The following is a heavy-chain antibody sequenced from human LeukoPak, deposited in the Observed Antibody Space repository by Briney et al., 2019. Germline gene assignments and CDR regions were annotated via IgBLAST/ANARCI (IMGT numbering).Heavy chain of an antibody. Sequence: GGSLRLSCAASGFTFSNYAMSWVRQAPGKGLEWVSVISASGDSSYYADSVKGRFTISRDNSKNTLYLQMNSLRAEDTAVYYCAKGKVNHDGALDAWGQGTSVTVSS. CDR1: GFTFSNYA. CDR3: AKGKVNHDGALDA. CDR2: ISASGDSS. D-gene: IGHD2-21*01. V-gene: IGHV3-23*01. J-gene: IGHJ3*01.